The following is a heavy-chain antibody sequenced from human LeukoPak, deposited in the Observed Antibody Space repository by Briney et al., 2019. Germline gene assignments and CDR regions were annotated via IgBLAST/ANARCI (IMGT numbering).Heavy chain of an antibody. CDR3: ARCVVPAAPYVGFDP. J-gene: IGHJ5*02. V-gene: IGHV1-2*02. CDR2: INPNSGGT. D-gene: IGHD2-2*01. CDR1: GYTFTGYY. Sequence: GASVKVSCKASGYTFTGYYMHWVRQAPGQGLEWMGWINPNSGGTNYAQKFQGRVTMTRDTSISTAYMELSRLRSDDTAVYYCARCVVPAAPYVGFDPWGQGTLVTVSS.